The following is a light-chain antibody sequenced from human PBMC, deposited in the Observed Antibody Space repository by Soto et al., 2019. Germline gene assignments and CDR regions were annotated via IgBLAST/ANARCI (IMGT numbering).Light chain of an antibody. CDR2: EVS. CDR3: SSSTSRNTLYV. CDR1: SSDVGGYSY. Sequence: QSALTQPASVSGSPGQSITISCTGTSSDVGGYSYVSWYQQHPGKTPKLMIYEVSNRPSGVSNRDSGSKYGNTASLTISGRQAEDEGDYDCSSSTSRNTLYVFGTGINV. J-gene: IGLJ1*01. V-gene: IGLV2-14*01.